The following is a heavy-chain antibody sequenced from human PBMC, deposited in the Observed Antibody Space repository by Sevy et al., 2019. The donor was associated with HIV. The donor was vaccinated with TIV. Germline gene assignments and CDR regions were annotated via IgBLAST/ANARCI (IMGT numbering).Heavy chain of an antibody. CDR1: GYTFTSYG. CDR2: ISAYNGNK. D-gene: IGHD3-3*01. CDR3: ARGYYDFWSGYYRRDAFDI. Sequence: ASVKVSCTASGYTFTSYGISWVRQAPGQGLEWMGWISAYNGNKNYAQKLQGRVTLTTETSTSTAYMELRSLRSDDTAVYYCARGYYDFWSGYYRRDAFDIWGQGTMVTVSS. J-gene: IGHJ3*02. V-gene: IGHV1-18*01.